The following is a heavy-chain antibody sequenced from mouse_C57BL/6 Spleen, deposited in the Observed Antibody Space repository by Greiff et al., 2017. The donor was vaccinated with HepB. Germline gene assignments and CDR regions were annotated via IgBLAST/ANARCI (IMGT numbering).Heavy chain of an antibody. CDR3: ARGNDYYGSRGGYFDV. J-gene: IGHJ1*03. V-gene: IGHV1-72*01. CDR1: GYTFTSYW. CDR2: IDPNSGGT. Sequence: KESCKASGYTFTSYWMHWVKQRPGRGLEWIGRIDPNSGGTKYNEKFKSKATLTVDKPSSTAYMQLSSLTSEDSAVYYCARGNDYYGSRGGYFDVWGTGTTVTVSS. D-gene: IGHD1-1*01.